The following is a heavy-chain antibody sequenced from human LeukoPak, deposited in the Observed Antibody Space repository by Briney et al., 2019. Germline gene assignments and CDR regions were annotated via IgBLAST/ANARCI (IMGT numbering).Heavy chain of an antibody. J-gene: IGHJ4*02. CDR1: GFTFSSYA. CDR3: AKDLYSNYGPADY. V-gene: IGHV3-23*01. Sequence: GGSLRLSCAASGFTFSSYAMSWVRQAPGEGLEWVSTINGGGVNTHYADSVGGRFTISRDNSKNTLFLQMNSLRDEDTAVYYCAKDLYSNYGPADYWGQGNLVTVSS. D-gene: IGHD4-11*01. CDR2: INGGGVNT.